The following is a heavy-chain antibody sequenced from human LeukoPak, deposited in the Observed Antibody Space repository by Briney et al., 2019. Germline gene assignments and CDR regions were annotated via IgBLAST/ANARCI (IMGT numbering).Heavy chain of an antibody. D-gene: IGHD3-22*01. J-gene: IGHJ6*03. CDR1: GFTFSSYA. CDR3: AKRQYYDSSGYYYYYYYMDV. CDR2: ISGSGGST. V-gene: IGHV3-23*01. Sequence: GGSLRLSCAASGFTFSSYAMSWVRQAPGKGLEWVSAISGSGGSTYYADSVKGRFTISRDNSKNTLYLQMNSLRAEDTAVYYCAKRQYYDSSGYYYYYYYMDVWGKGTTVTVSS.